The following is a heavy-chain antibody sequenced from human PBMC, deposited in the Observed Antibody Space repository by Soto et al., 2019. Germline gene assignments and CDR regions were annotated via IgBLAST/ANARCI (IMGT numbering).Heavy chain of an antibody. Sequence: TETLSHRCSVSDASIGSSDWWSAVCWFQGKGLEWIGEIYHSGSTNYNPSLKSRVTISVDKSKNQFSLKLSSVTAADTAVYYCARDSAYFASGTYYIFDYWGQGTQVTV. CDR1: DASIGSSDW. V-gene: IGHV4-4*02. CDR2: IYHSGST. D-gene: IGHD3-10*01. CDR3: ARDSAYFASGTYYIFDY. J-gene: IGHJ4*02.